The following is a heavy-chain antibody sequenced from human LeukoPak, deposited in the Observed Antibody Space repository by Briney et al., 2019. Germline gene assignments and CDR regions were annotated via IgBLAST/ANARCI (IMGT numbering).Heavy chain of an antibody. V-gene: IGHV3-48*02. J-gene: IGHJ1*01. CDR3: SIGGGYFQH. CDR2: ITSSGGTI. CDR1: GFSFSDYS. Sequence: EGSLRLSCAASGFSFSDYSMNWVRQGPGKGLEWVSYITSSGGTIYYADSVKGRFTISRDNAKNSLYLQMNSLRDEDTAVYYCSIGGGYFQHWGQGTLVIVSS. D-gene: IGHD3-16*01.